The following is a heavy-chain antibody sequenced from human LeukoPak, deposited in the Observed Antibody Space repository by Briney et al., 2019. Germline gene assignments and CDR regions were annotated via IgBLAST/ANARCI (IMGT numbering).Heavy chain of an antibody. CDR3: AKFGVDCSSTNCYSSHFDY. Sequence: GGSLRLSCAASGFTFSNYWMHWVRQAPGKGLEWVSAISGSGVSTYYADSVKGRFTISRDNSKNTLYLQINSLRAEDTAVYYCAKFGVDCSSTNCYSSHFDYWGQGALVTVSS. CDR1: GFTFSNYW. J-gene: IGHJ4*02. CDR2: ISGSGVST. D-gene: IGHD2-2*02. V-gene: IGHV3-23*01.